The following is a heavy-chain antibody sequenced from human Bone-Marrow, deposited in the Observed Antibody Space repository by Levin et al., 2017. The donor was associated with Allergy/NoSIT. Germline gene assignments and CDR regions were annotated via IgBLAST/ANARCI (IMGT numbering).Heavy chain of an antibody. Sequence: GGSLRLSCAASGFTVSSNYMSWVRQAPGKGLEWVSVIYSGGSTYYADSVKGRFTISRDNSKNTLYLQMNSLRAEDTAVYYCARAVKRGGVITEFDYWGQGTLVTVSS. D-gene: IGHD3-10*01. CDR3: ARAVKRGGVITEFDY. CDR2: IYSGGST. J-gene: IGHJ4*02. V-gene: IGHV3-66*01. CDR1: GFTVSSNY.